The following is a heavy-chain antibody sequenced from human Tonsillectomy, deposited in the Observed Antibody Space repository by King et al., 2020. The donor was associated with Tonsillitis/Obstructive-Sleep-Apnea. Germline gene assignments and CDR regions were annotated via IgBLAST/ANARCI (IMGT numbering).Heavy chain of an antibody. CDR3: IKGGVATILPFDY. CDR1: GFTFDDYA. D-gene: IGHD5-12*01. Sequence: EVQLVESGGGLVQPGRSLRLSCAASGFTFDDYAMHWVRQAPGKGLEWVSGISWNSGSIGYADSVKGRFTISRDNARNSLYLQMNSLRAGDTAFYYCIKGGVATILPFDYWGQGTLVTVSS. J-gene: IGHJ4*02. CDR2: ISWNSGSI. V-gene: IGHV3-9*01.